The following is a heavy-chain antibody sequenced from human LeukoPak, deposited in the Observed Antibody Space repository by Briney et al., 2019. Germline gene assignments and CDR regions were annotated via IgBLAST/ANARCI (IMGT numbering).Heavy chain of an antibody. CDR2: ISWNSGSI. J-gene: IGHJ4*02. CDR3: AKAWRYFDWFTLDY. V-gene: IGHV3-9*01. D-gene: IGHD3-9*01. Sequence: AGGSLRLSCAASGFTFSSYSMNWVRQAPGKGLEWVSGISWNSGSIGYADSVKGRFTISRDNAKNSLYLQMNSLRAEDTALYYCAKAWRYFDWFTLDYWGQGTLVTVSS. CDR1: GFTFSSYS.